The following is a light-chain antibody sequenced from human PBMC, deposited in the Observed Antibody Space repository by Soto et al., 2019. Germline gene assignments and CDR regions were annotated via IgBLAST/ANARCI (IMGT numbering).Light chain of an antibody. CDR1: SSDVGSYNL. CDR2: EVS. CDR3: CSYAGSSWV. Sequence: QSVLTQPASVSGSPGRSITISCTGTSSDVGSYNLVSWYQQHPGKAPKLMIYEVSKRPSGVSNRFSGSKSGNTASLTISGLQDEHEADYYCCSYAGSSWVFGAGTKPTVL. V-gene: IGLV2-23*02. J-gene: IGLJ3*02.